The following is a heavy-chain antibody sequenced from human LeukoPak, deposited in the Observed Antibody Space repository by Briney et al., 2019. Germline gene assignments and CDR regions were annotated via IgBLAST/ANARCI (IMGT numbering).Heavy chain of an antibody. D-gene: IGHD3-3*01. Sequence: GGSLRLSCAASGFTFSSYWMSWVRQAPGEGLEWVANIKQDGSEKYYVDSVKGRFTISRDNAKNSLYLQMNSLRAEDTAVYYCARDLEGIYYDFWSGYSPNAFDIWGQGTMVTVSS. CDR2: IKQDGSEK. CDR3: ARDLEGIYYDFWSGYSPNAFDI. J-gene: IGHJ3*02. CDR1: GFTFSSYW. V-gene: IGHV3-7*03.